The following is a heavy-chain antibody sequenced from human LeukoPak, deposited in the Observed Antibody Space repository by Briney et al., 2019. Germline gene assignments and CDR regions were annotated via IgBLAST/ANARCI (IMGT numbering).Heavy chain of an antibody. Sequence: GGSLRLSCAASGFTFNSYSMIWVRQAPGKGLEWVSSISTSSYISHANSVKGRFTISRDNAKTALYLQMNSLRAEDTAVYYRARAPLAVAGYFYYYMDVWGKGTTVTVSS. CDR2: ISTSSYI. D-gene: IGHD6-19*01. CDR3: ARAPLAVAGYFYYYMDV. J-gene: IGHJ6*03. V-gene: IGHV3-21*01. CDR1: GFTFNSYS.